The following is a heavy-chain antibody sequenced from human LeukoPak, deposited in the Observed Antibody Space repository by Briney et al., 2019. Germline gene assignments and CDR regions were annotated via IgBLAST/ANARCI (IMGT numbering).Heavy chain of an antibody. CDR2: ISSSSSYI. V-gene: IGHV3-21*01. Sequence: GGSLRLSCAASGFTFSSYSMNWVRQAPGKGLEWVSSISSSSSYIYYADSVKGRFTISRDNAKNSLYLQMNSLRAEDTAVYYCASGGYYYDSSGYYSGDYWGQGTLVTVSS. J-gene: IGHJ4*02. CDR3: ASGGYYYDSSGYYSGDY. CDR1: GFTFSSYS. D-gene: IGHD3-22*01.